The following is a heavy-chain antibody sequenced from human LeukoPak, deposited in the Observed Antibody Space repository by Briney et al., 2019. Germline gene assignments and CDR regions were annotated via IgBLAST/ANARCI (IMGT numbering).Heavy chain of an antibody. D-gene: IGHD3-22*01. CDR2: ISSSSSYI. CDR1: GFTFSSYS. Sequence: GGSLRLSCAASGFTFSSYSMNWVRQAPGKGLEWVSSISSSSSYIYYADSVKGRFTISRDNAKNSLYLQMNSLRAEDTAVYYCARDLYYYDSSGLPVDYWGRGTLVTVSS. J-gene: IGHJ4*02. CDR3: ARDLYYYDSSGLPVDY. V-gene: IGHV3-21*01.